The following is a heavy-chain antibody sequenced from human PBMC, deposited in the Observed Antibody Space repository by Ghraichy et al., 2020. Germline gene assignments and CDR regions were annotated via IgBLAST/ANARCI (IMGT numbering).Heavy chain of an antibody. CDR3: ARDLSRYDFWSGYYRADYYFSGIDV. CDR1: GGSISSTSYY. D-gene: IGHD3-3*01. J-gene: IGHJ6*02. Sequence: SETLSLTCTVSGGSISSTSYYWSWIRQPPGKGLEWIGSVYYTGRTHYNPSLKSRVTISADTSKKQFSLKLSSVTAADTAVYYCARDLSRYDFWSGYYRADYYFSGIDVWLQGTTVTVSS. V-gene: IGHV4-39*07. CDR2: VYYTGRT.